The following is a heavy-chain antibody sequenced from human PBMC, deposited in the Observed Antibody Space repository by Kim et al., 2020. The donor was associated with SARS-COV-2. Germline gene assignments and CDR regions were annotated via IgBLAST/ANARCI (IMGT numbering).Heavy chain of an antibody. CDR3: ARDVSVRSSWYSNLSPPQYGMDV. D-gene: IGHD6-13*01. J-gene: IGHJ6*02. CDR1: GFTFSSYA. Sequence: GGSLRLSCAASGFTFSSYAMHWVRQAPGKGLEWVAVISYDGSNKYYADSVKGRFTISRDNSKNTLYLQMNSLRAEDTAVYYCARDVSVRSSWYSNLSPPQYGMDVWGQGTTVTVSS. V-gene: IGHV3-30-3*01. CDR2: ISYDGSNK.